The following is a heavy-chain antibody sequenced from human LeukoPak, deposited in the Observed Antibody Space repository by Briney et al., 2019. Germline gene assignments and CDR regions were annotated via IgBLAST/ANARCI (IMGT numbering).Heavy chain of an antibody. CDR2: IIPIFGTA. V-gene: IGHV1-69*06. CDR3: ARVDAAMAQSGNFDY. Sequence: VASVKVSCKASGGTFSSYAISWVRQAPGQGLEWMGGIIPIFGTANYAQKFQGRVTITADKSTSTAYMELSSLRSEDTAVYYCARVDAAMAQSGNFDYWGQGTLVTVSS. J-gene: IGHJ4*02. D-gene: IGHD5-18*01. CDR1: GGTFSSYA.